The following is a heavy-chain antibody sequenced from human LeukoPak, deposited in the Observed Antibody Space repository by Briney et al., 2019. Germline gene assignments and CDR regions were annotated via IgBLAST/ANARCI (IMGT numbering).Heavy chain of an antibody. CDR1: GYTFTDYY. V-gene: IGHV1-2*02. Sequence: VASVKVSCTTSGYTFTDYYIHWVRQAPGQGLEWMGRVNPRRGDTSFARKFQGRVTMSSDTSISTVYMDLSSLRSDDTAVYFCAKAARSSDTSVLRFLEWLLTDWGQGTLVIVSS. CDR3: AKAARSSDTSVLRFLEWLLTD. J-gene: IGHJ4*02. D-gene: IGHD3-3*01. CDR2: VNPRRGDT.